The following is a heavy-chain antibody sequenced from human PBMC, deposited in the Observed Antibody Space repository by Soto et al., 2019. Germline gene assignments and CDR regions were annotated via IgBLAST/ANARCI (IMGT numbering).Heavy chain of an antibody. Sequence: ASVKVSCKASGYTLTSYAMHWVRQAPGQRLEWMGWINAGNGNTKYSQKFQGRVTITRDTSANTAYMELSSLRSEDTAVYYCASSYSNYALIDYYYYGMDVWGQGTTVTVSS. CDR1: GYTLTSYA. D-gene: IGHD4-4*01. J-gene: IGHJ6*02. CDR2: INAGNGNT. CDR3: ASSYSNYALIDYYYYGMDV. V-gene: IGHV1-3*01.